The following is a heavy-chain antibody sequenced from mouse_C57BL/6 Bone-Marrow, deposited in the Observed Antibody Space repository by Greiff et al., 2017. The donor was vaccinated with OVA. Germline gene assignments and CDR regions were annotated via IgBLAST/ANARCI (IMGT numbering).Heavy chain of an antibody. CDR2: ISSGGSYT. CDR3: ARQRWFAY. Sequence: EVKLQESGGDLVKPGGSLKLSCAASGFTFSSYGMSWVRQTPDKRLEWVATISSGGSYTYYPDSVKGRFTISRDNAKNTLYLQMSSLKSEDTAMYYCARQRWFAYWGQGTLVTVSA. V-gene: IGHV5-6*01. J-gene: IGHJ3*01. CDR1: GFTFSSYG.